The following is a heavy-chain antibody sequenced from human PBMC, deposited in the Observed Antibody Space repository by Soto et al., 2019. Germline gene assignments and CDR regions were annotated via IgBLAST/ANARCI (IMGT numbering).Heavy chain of an antibody. D-gene: IGHD5-18*01. CDR1: GYSFTSYW. J-gene: IGHJ2*01. Sequence: GESLKISCKGSGYSFTSYWIGWVRQMPGKGLEWMGIIYPGDSDTRYSPSVQGQVTISADKSISTAYLQWSSLKASDTAMYYCARRGVDTAMAHYRYFDLWGRGPLVTVSA. CDR2: IYPGDSDT. CDR3: ARRGVDTAMAHYRYFDL. V-gene: IGHV5-51*01.